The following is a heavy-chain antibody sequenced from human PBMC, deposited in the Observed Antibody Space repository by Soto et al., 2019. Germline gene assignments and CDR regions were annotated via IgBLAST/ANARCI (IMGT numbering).Heavy chain of an antibody. V-gene: IGHV3-21*01. Sequence: PGGSLRLSCEASAFSFGSHTMNWVRQAPGKGLEWVSSINSGGSRSYYADSVKGRFTISRDNAKNSLYLQMNSLRAEDAAIYYFSCEGQAAVRREYDYWSQGALVPVSS. J-gene: IGHJ4*01. CDR1: AFSFGSHT. D-gene: IGHD3-10*01. CDR2: INSGGSRS. CDR3: SCEGQAAVRREYDY.